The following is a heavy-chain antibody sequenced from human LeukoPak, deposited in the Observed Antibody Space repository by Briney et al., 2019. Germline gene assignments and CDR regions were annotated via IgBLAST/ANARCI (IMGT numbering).Heavy chain of an antibody. V-gene: IGHV4-4*07. J-gene: IGHJ4*02. D-gene: IGHD1-26*01. CDR3: ARDWAVGATYYFDY. CDR1: GGSLSSYY. CDR2: IYTSGST. Sequence: SETLSLTCAVYGGSLSSYYWSWIRQPAGKGLEWIGRIYTSGSTNYNPSLKSRVTISVDKSKHQFSLKLSSVTAADTAVYYCARDWAVGATYYFDYWGQGTLVTVSS.